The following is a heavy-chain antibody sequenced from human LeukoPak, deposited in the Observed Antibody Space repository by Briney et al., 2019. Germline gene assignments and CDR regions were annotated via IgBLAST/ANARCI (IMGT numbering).Heavy chain of an antibody. CDR2: IYYSGST. Sequence: SETLSLTCTVSGGSTSSYYWSWIRQPPGKGLEWIGYIYYSGSTNYNPSLKSRVTISVDTSKNQFSLKLSSVTAADTAVYYCARATGIAAAGSHLVWGQGTLVTVSS. D-gene: IGHD6-13*01. CDR1: GGSTSSYY. CDR3: ARATGIAAAGSHLV. V-gene: IGHV4-59*01. J-gene: IGHJ4*02.